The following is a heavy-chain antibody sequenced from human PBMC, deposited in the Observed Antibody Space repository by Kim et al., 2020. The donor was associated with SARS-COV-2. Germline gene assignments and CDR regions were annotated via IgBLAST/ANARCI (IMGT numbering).Heavy chain of an antibody. CDR3: AREYHFDSSGLGRF. CDR2: ISAYNGKT. V-gene: IGHV1-18*01. D-gene: IGHD3-22*01. CDR1: GYVFTSFG. J-gene: IGHJ4*02. Sequence: ASVKVSCKGSGYVFTSFGISWVRQAPGQGLEWMGWISAYNGKTNYTQKFQDRITLTTETSTTTASLELRGLRPDDTAMYYCAREYHFDSSGLGRFWGQGTSVTVSS.